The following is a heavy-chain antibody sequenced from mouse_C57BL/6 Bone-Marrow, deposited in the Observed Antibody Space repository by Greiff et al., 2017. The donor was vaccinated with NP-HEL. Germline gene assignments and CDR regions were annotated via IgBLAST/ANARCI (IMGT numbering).Heavy chain of an antibody. D-gene: IGHD2-10*02. Sequence: VQLQQSGAELVRPGASVKLSCTASGFNIKDDYMHWVKQRPEQGLEWIGWIDPENGDTEYASKFQGQVTISADTSNNTVYLQLSSLTSEDPGVYYCTTYGNYEGFADWGQGTLVTVSA. J-gene: IGHJ3*01. CDR2: IDPENGDT. V-gene: IGHV14-4*01. CDR1: GFNIKDDY. CDR3: TTYGNYEGFAD.